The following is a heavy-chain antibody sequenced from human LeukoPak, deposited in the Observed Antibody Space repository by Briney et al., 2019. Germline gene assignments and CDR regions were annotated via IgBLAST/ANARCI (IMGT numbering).Heavy chain of an antibody. CDR1: GGSFSGYY. Sequence: SETLSLTCAVYGGSFSGYYWSWIRQPPGKGLEWIGEINHSGSTNYNPSLKSRVTISVDTSKNQFSLKLSSVTAADTAVYYCARGAASRIAVAGYFDYWGQGTLVTVSS. V-gene: IGHV4-34*01. CDR3: ARGAASRIAVAGYFDY. J-gene: IGHJ4*02. D-gene: IGHD6-19*01. CDR2: INHSGST.